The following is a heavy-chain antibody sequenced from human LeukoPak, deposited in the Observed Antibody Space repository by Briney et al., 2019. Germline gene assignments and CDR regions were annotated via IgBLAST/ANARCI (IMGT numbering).Heavy chain of an antibody. Sequence: GGSLRLSCAASGFIFSRYAMSRVRQARAKGLECVSVISGSGGSTYYADSVKGRFTISRDNSKNTLYLQMNSLRAEDTAVYYCAKDEDDFWSGYLSYWGQGTLVTVSS. CDR1: GFIFSRYA. V-gene: IGHV3-23*01. CDR3: AKDEDDFWSGYLSY. CDR2: ISGSGGST. D-gene: IGHD3-3*01. J-gene: IGHJ4*02.